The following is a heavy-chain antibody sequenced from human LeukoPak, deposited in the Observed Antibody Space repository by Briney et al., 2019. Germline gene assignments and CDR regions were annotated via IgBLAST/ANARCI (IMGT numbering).Heavy chain of an antibody. CDR1: GGSFSGYY. CDR3: ARLAGATYDY. J-gene: IGHJ4*02. D-gene: IGHD1-26*01. Sequence: SETLSLTCAVYGGSFSGYYWSWIRQPPGKGLEWIGEINHSGSTNYNPSLKSRVTISVDTSKNQFSLKLSSATAADTAVYYCARLAGATYDYWGQGTLVTVSS. CDR2: INHSGST. V-gene: IGHV4-34*01.